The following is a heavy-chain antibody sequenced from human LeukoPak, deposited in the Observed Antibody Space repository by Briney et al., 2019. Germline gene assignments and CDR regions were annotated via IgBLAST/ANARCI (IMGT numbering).Heavy chain of an antibody. CDR3: QSGPRGSGSYYMIFDY. CDR2: ISSSSSTI. D-gene: IGHD3-10*01. Sequence: GGSLRLSCAASGFTFSSYSMNWVRQAPGKGLEWVSYISSSSSTIYYADSVKGRFTISRDNAKNSLYLQMNSLRAEDTAVYYRQSGPRGSGSYYMIFDYWGQGTLVTVSS. J-gene: IGHJ4*02. CDR1: GFTFSSYS. V-gene: IGHV3-48*01.